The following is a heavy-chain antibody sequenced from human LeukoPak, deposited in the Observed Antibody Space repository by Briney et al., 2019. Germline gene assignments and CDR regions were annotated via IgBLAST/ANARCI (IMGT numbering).Heavy chain of an antibody. J-gene: IGHJ6*02. CDR2: IYYIGST. CDR3: ARDTGGDYDYYYGMDV. Sequence: SETLSLTCTVSGGSISSYYWNWIPQPPGKGLEWVGYIYYIGSTNYNPSLKSRVTISVDTSKNQFSLKLSSVTAADTAVYYCARDTGGDYDYYYGMDVWGQGTAVTVSS. V-gene: IGHV4-59*01. D-gene: IGHD2-8*02. CDR1: GGSISSYY.